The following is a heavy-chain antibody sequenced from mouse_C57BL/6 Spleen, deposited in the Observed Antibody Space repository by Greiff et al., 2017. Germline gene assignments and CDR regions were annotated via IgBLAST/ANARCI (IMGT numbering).Heavy chain of an antibody. V-gene: IGHV1-82*01. D-gene: IGHD1-1*01. CDR2: IYPGDGDT. CDR1: GYAFSSSW. CDR3: ARSYYYGSSYGYFDV. Sequence: QVQLKESGPELVKPGASVKISCKASGYAFSSSWMNWVKQRPGKGLEWIGRIYPGDGDTNYNQKFKGKATLTVDTSSSTAYMQLSSLTSEDSAVYYCARSYYYGSSYGYFDVWGTGTTVTVSS. J-gene: IGHJ1*03.